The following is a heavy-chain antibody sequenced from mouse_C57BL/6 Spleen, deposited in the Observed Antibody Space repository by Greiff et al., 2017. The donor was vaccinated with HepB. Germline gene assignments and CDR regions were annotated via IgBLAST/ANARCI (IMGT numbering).Heavy chain of an antibody. CDR2: ISSGSSTI. Sequence: EVRLVESGGGLVKPGGSLKLSCAASGFTFSDYGMHWVRQAPEKGLEWVAYISSGSSTIYYADTVKGRFTISRDNAKNTLFLQMTSLRSEDTAMYYCARDPSTMIRGAWFAYWGQGTLVTVSA. J-gene: IGHJ3*01. CDR3: ARDPSTMIRGAWFAY. V-gene: IGHV5-17*01. D-gene: IGHD2-4*01. CDR1: GFTFSDYG.